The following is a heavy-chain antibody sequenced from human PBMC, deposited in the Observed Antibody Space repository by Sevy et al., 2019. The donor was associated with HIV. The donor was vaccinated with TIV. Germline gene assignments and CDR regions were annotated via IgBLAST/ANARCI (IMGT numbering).Heavy chain of an antibody. Sequence: SETLSLTCTVSGGSFSSYYWSWIRQAPGKGLEWIGYIYYNGSTNSNPSLKSRVTISAHTSKNLFSLKLNSVTAADTAVYYCARGKVLFDYWGQGTLVTVSS. CDR2: IYYNGST. D-gene: IGHD3-10*01. J-gene: IGHJ4*02. CDR1: GGSFSSYY. CDR3: ARGKVLFDY. V-gene: IGHV4-59*01.